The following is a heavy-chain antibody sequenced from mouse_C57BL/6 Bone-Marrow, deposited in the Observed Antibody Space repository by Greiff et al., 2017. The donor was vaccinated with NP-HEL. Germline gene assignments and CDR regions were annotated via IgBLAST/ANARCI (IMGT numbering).Heavy chain of an antibody. CDR1: GFNIKDDY. CDR2: IDPENGDT. Sequence: VQLQQSGAELVRPGAPVKLSCTASGFNIKDDYMHWVKQRPEQGLEWIGWIDPENGDTEYASKFQGKATITADTSSNTAYLQLSSLTSEDTAVYYCTTSRFITTVDYWGQGTTLTVSS. CDR3: TTSRFITTVDY. V-gene: IGHV14-4*01. J-gene: IGHJ2*01. D-gene: IGHD1-1*01.